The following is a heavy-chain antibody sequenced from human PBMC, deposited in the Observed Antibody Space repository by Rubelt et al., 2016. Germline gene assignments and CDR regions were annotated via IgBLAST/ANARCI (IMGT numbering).Heavy chain of an antibody. J-gene: IGHJ3*02. CDR3: AREKEPNYDRSAYYNSAFDI. V-gene: IGHV1-3*01. CDR2: IDAGNGDT. CDR1: GYTFTNYG. D-gene: IGHD3-22*01. Sequence: QVQLVQSGAEVKKPGASVKVSCKASGYTFTNYGMHWVRQAPGQRLEWMGWIDAGNGDTKYSQKLKDRVSITRDASANTAYMELSSLRSDDTAVYYCAREKEPNYDRSAYYNSAFDIWGQGTMVTVSS.